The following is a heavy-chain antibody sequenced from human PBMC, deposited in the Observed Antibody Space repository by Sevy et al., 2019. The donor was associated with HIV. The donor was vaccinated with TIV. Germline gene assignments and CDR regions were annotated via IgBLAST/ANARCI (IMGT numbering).Heavy chain of an antibody. V-gene: IGHV3-30*02. J-gene: IGHJ4*02. CDR3: EKEGGGGGGDH. Sequence: GGSLRLSCAASGFSFSSYGMHWVRQAPGKGLEWMSYIQYDGSNKDYADSVKGRFTISRDNSKNTLYLQMNSLRVEDRAFFYGEKEGGGGGGDHWGQGTLVTVSS. CDR1: GFSFSSYG. CDR2: IQYDGSNK. D-gene: IGHD3-16*01.